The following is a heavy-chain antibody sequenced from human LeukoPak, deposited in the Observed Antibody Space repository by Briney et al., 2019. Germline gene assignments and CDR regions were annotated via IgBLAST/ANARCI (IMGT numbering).Heavy chain of an antibody. V-gene: IGHV4-30-2*01. CDR2: IHHSGST. CDR1: GGSISSGGYY. CDR3: AGSSSSAFYFDY. Sequence: SQTLSLTCTVSGGSISSGGYYWSWIRQPPGKGLEWIGYIHHSGSTYYNPSLKSRVTISVDRSKNQFSLKLSSVTAADMAVYYCAGSSSSAFYFDYWGQGTLVTVSS. J-gene: IGHJ4*02. D-gene: IGHD6-6*01.